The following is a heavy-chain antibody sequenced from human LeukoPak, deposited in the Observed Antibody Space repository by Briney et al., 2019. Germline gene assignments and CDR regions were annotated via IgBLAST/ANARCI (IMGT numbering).Heavy chain of an antibody. CDR1: GYTLTSYY. CDR2: INPNTSDT. Sequence: ASVTVSCTASGYTLTSYYMHWVRQAPGQGLEWMGWINPNTSDTSFAQKFQGRVTFTRDTSISTAYMELSRLKSDDTAVYYCARLFNYYDNSGYYQYYFDYWGQGTLVTVSS. CDR3: ARLFNYYDNSGYYQYYFDY. V-gene: IGHV1-2*02. J-gene: IGHJ4*02. D-gene: IGHD3-22*01.